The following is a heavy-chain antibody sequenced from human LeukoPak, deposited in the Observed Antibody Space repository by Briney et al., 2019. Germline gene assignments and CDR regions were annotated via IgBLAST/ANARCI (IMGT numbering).Heavy chain of an antibody. Sequence: TGGSLRLSCAASGFTFSSYAMSWVRQAPGKGLEWVSAISGSGGSTYYADSVMGRFPISRDNSKNTLYLQMNSLRAEDTAVYYCAKLAWSDILTGYHCFFDYWGQGTLVTVSS. D-gene: IGHD3-9*01. V-gene: IGHV3-23*01. CDR3: AKLAWSDILTGYHCFFDY. CDR2: ISGSGGST. CDR1: GFTFSSYA. J-gene: IGHJ4*02.